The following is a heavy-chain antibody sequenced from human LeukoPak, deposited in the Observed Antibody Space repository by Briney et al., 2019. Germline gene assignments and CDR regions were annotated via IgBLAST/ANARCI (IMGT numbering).Heavy chain of an antibody. CDR2: ISSSSSYI. Sequence: GGSLILSCAASGFTFSSYSMNWVRQAPGKGLEWVSSISSSSSYIYYADSVKGRFTISRDNAKNSLYLQMNGLRAEDTAVYYCAREMDSSGRPFDYWGQGTLVTVSS. CDR3: AREMDSSGRPFDY. D-gene: IGHD6-19*01. J-gene: IGHJ4*02. V-gene: IGHV3-21*01. CDR1: GFTFSSYS.